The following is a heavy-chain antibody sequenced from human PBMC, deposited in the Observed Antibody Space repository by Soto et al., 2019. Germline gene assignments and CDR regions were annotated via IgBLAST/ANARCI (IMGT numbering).Heavy chain of an antibody. CDR3: ARRCSTHLTERISHS. CDR2: IKTDSGDT. CDR1: RYTFTSYD. J-gene: IGHJ5*01. V-gene: IGHV1-2*02. D-gene: IGHD2-2*01. Sequence: SSVKVSCKASRYTFTSYDIFWVRQSPGQGLEWMGWIKTDSGDTHYAQNFQGRVTMTRDTSISTAYMELNNLLSDDTAVYYCARRCSTHLTERISHSRGQGTLGTVSS.